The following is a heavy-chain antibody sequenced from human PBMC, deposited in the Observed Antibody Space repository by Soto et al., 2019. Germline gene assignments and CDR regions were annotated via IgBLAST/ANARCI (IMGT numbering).Heavy chain of an antibody. J-gene: IGHJ4*02. CDR3: ASRAVAGHAPFDY. CDR1: GGSITSSNW. V-gene: IGHV4-4*02. CDR2: IYHGGST. D-gene: IGHD6-19*01. Sequence: QVQLQESGPGLVKPSGTLSLTCVVSGGSITSSNWWSWVRLPPGKGLEWIGEIYHGGSTNYNPSLKSRVNISVDKSTHQFSLQLTSVPAADTAVYYRASRAVAGHAPFDYWGQGTLVTVSS.